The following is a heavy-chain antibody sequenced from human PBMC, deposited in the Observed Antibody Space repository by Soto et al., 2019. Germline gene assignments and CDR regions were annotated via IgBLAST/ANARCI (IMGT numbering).Heavy chain of an antibody. CDR3: ARGYCTTTICDPWFDP. J-gene: IGHJ5*02. Sequence: GESLKISCKGFGYAFTSYWIAWVRQMPGKGLEWMGIIYPGDSDTRYSPSFQGQVTISVDKSISTAYLQWSTLKASDTAMYYCARGYCTTTICDPWFDPWGQGTLVTVSS. V-gene: IGHV5-51*01. CDR1: GYAFTSYW. D-gene: IGHD2-2*01. CDR2: IYPGDSDT.